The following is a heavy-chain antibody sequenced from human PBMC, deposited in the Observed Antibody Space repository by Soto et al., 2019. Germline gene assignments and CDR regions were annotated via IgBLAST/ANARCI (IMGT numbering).Heavy chain of an antibody. CDR1: ADSINSRTYY. J-gene: IGHJ6*02. D-gene: IGHD3-10*01. V-gene: IGHV4-39*01. CDR3: ARRTAMVRGVQGYYYGMDV. CDR2: IDYSGNT. Sequence: QLQVQESGPGLVKSSETLSLTCTVSADSINSRTYYWGWIRQPPGKGLEWIGTIDYSGNTFYNPSLKSRVTISVDMSKNQFSLKLSSVTAADTAVYYCARRTAMVRGVQGYYYGMDVWGQGTTVTVSS.